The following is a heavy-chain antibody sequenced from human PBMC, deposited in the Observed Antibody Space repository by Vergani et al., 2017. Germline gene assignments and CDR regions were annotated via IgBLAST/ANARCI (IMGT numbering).Heavy chain of an antibody. D-gene: IGHD1-1*01. J-gene: IGHJ1*01. V-gene: IGHV3-30*03. Sequence: QVHLVESGGGVVQPGRSLRLSCVVSGFTSSYYGMHWVRQAPGKGLEWVAVISYDGTQKYYADSVKGRFTISRDNSKSTLYLQMNSLRTEDTAVYYCATKSCGTPGCQIGYFREWGQGTLVIVS. CDR1: GFTSSYYG. CDR2: ISYDGTQK. CDR3: ATKSCGTPGCQIGYFRE.